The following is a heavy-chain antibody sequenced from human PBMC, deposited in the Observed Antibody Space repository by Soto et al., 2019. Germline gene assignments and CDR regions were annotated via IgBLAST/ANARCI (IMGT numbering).Heavy chain of an antibody. Sequence: GGSLRLSCAASGFTFDDYAMHWVRQAPGKGLEWVSGISWNSGSIGYADSVKGRFTISRDNAKNSLYLQMNSLRAEDTALYYCARGYNWNDEGSSYWGQGTLVTVSS. CDR3: ARGYNWNDEGSSY. CDR1: GFTFDDYA. V-gene: IGHV3-9*01. CDR2: ISWNSGSI. J-gene: IGHJ4*02. D-gene: IGHD1-1*01.